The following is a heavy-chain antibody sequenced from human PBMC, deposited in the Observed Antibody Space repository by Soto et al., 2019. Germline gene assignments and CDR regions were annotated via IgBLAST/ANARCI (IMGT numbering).Heavy chain of an antibody. CDR3: ARETGIAAAGTSAYYGMDV. CDR2: INAGNGNT. D-gene: IGHD6-13*01. J-gene: IGHJ6*02. Sequence: QVQLVQSGAEEKKPGASVKVSCKASGYTFTSYAMHWVRQAPGQRLEWMGWINAGNGNTKYSQKFQGRVTITRDTXXSXAXXELSSLRSEDTAVYYCARETGIAAAGTSAYYGMDVWGQGTTVTVSS. V-gene: IGHV1-3*05. CDR1: GYTFTSYA.